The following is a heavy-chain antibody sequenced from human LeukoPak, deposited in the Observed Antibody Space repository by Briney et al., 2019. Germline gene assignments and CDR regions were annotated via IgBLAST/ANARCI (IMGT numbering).Heavy chain of an antibody. Sequence: SLTLSLTCTVSGGSISSGGYYWSWIRQHPGKGLEWIGYIYYSGSTYYNPSLKSRVTISVDTSKNQFSLKLSSVTAADTAVYYCARGYSYGSLPFDPWGQGTLVTVSS. D-gene: IGHD5-18*01. CDR3: ARGYSYGSLPFDP. J-gene: IGHJ5*02. CDR1: GGSISSGGYY. CDR2: IYYSGST. V-gene: IGHV4-31*03.